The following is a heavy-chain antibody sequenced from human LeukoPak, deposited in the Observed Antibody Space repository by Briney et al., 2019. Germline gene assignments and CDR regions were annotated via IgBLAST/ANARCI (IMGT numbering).Heavy chain of an antibody. Sequence: GRSLRLSCAASGFTFSSYGMHWARQAPGKGLEWVAVIWYDGSNKYYADSVKGRFTISRDNSKNTLYLQMNSLRAEDTAVYYCATLYIVVVPAADTRRAAFDIWGQGTMVTVSS. CDR1: GFTFSSYG. J-gene: IGHJ3*02. V-gene: IGHV3-30*19. CDR2: IWYDGSNK. D-gene: IGHD2-2*01. CDR3: ATLYIVVVPAADTRRAAFDI.